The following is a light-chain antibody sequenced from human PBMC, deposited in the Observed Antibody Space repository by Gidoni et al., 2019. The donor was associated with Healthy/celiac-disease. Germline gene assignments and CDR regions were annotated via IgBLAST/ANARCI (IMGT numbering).Light chain of an antibody. CDR2: AAS. Sequence: AIRMTQSPSSFSASTGDRVTITCRASQGISSYLAWYQQKPGKAPKLLIYAASTLQSGVPSRFSGSGSGTDFTLTISCLQSEDFATYYCQQNYSYLRTFXXXTKVEIK. CDR1: QGISSY. V-gene: IGKV1-8*01. CDR3: QQNYSYLRT. J-gene: IGKJ1*01.